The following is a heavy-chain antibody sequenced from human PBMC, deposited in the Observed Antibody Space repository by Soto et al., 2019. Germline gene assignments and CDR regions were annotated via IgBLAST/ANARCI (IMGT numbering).Heavy chain of an antibody. CDR1: GFTFSSYW. CDR2: INSDGSST. D-gene: IGHD6-19*01. Sequence: PGGSLRLSCAASGFTFSSYWMNWVRQAPGKGLVWVSRINSDGSSTSYVDSVKGRFTISRDNSKNTLYLQMNSLRAEDTAVYYCARRSSGWYFDYWGQGTLVTVSS. V-gene: IGHV3-74*01. J-gene: IGHJ4*02. CDR3: ARRSSGWYFDY.